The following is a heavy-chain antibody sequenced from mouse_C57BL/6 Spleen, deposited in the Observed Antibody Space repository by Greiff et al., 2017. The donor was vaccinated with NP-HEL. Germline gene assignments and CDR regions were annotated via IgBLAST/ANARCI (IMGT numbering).Heavy chain of an antibody. D-gene: IGHD4-1*01. CDR3: AKNGGGTESPYFDY. CDR1: GFSLTSYG. J-gene: IGHJ2*01. CDR2: IWRGGST. Sequence: QLKESGPGLVQPSQSLSITCTVSGFSLTSYGVHWVRQSPGKGLEWLGVIWRGGSTDYNAAFMSRLSITKDNSKSQVFFKMNSLQADDTAIYYCAKNGGGTESPYFDYWGQGTTLTVSS. V-gene: IGHV2-5*01.